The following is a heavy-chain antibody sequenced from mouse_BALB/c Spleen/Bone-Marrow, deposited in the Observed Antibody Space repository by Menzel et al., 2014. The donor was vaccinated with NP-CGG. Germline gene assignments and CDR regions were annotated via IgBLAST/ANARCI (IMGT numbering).Heavy chain of an antibody. CDR2: IRNKANGYTT. J-gene: IGHJ2*01. Sequence: EVHLVESGGGLVQPGGSLRLSCANSGFTFTDYYMSWVRQPPGKALEWLGFIRNKANGYTTEYSASVKGRFTISRDNSQSILYLQMNTLRAEDSATYYCARDKYGSFDYWDQGTTLTVSS. V-gene: IGHV7-3*02. CDR3: ARDKYGSFDY. CDR1: GFTFTDYY. D-gene: IGHD2-10*02.